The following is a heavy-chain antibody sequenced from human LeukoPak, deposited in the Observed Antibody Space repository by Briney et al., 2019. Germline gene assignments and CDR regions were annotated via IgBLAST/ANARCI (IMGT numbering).Heavy chain of an antibody. Sequence: PSETLSLTCTLSGDFISSYYWSWIRQPAGKGLEWIGRMYTSGSTNYNPSLKSRVTMSVDTSKNQFSLKLSSVTAADTAVYYCARGHSYSSNWSLDYWGQGTPVTVSS. J-gene: IGHJ4*02. V-gene: IGHV4-4*07. CDR3: ARGHSYSSNWSLDY. D-gene: IGHD6-13*01. CDR2: MYTSGST. CDR1: GDFISSYY.